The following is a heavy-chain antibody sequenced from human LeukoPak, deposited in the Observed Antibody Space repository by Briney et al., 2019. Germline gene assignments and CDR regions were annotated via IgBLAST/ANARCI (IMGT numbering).Heavy chain of an antibody. V-gene: IGHV3-21*01. CDR2: IGSSSSYI. CDR1: GFTFSSYA. CDR3: AKAPVTSCRGAFCYPFDY. Sequence: PGGSLRLSCAASGFTFSSYAMSWVRQAPGKGLEWVSSIGSSSSYIYYADSVKGRFTISRDNAKNSLYLQMNSLRAEDTAVYYCAKAPVTSCRGAFCYPFDYWGQGTLVTVSS. J-gene: IGHJ4*02. D-gene: IGHD2-15*01.